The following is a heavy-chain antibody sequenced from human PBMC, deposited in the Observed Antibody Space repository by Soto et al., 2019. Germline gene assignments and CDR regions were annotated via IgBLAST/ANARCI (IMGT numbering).Heavy chain of an antibody. CDR2: IYYSGST. D-gene: IGHD6-19*01. CDR3: ASHSSGWYRY. CDR1: GGSISSYY. Sequence: QVQLQESGPGLVKPSETLSLTCTVSGGSISSYYWSWIRQPPGKGLEWIGYIYYSGSTNYNPSLTSRVTIPVDPSKNQCSRKLSAVTAADTAVYGCASHSSGWYRYWGQGTLVTVSS. J-gene: IGHJ4*02. V-gene: IGHV4-59*01.